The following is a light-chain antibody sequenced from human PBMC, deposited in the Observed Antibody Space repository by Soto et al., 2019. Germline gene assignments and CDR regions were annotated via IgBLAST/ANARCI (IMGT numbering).Light chain of an antibody. V-gene: IGKV3-15*01. CDR1: QSVSSN. J-gene: IGKJ4*01. Sequence: EVVMTQSPATLSASPGERATLSCRASQSVSSNLAWYQQKPGQAPRLLIYGASTRATGIPARFSGSGSGTEFTLTISSLQSEDFAVYYCQQYSDWPLTFGGGTKVDIK. CDR2: GAS. CDR3: QQYSDWPLT.